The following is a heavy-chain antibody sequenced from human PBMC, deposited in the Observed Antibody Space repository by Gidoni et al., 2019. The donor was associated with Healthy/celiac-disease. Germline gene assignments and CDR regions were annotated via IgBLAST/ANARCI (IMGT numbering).Heavy chain of an antibody. CDR3: ASPRSGSYYYFDY. CDR1: GGSISSSSYY. V-gene: IGHV4-39*01. J-gene: IGHJ4*02. D-gene: IGHD1-26*01. CDR2: IYYSGST. Sequence: LQLQESVPGLVTPSATLSLTCTVSGGSISSSSYYWGWIRHPPGKGLEWLGSIYYSGSTYYNPSLKSRVTISVDTSKNQFSLKLSSVTAADTAVYYCASPRSGSYYYFDYWGQGTLVTVSS.